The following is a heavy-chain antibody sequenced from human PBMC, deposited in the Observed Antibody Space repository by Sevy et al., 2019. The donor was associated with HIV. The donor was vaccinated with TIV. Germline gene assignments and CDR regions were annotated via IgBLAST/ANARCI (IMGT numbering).Heavy chain of an antibody. Sequence: SETLSLTCTVSDGSISRSDYYWGWIRQPPGKGLEWIGNIYYSGSSFYNPSLQSRVTMSVDTSKNHFSLKLSSVTAADTAVYYCARHPKSVSTVDYWGQGTPVTVSS. D-gene: IGHD2-8*01. CDR2: IYYSGSS. CDR3: ARHPKSVSTVDY. V-gene: IGHV4-39*01. CDR1: DGSISRSDYY. J-gene: IGHJ4*02.